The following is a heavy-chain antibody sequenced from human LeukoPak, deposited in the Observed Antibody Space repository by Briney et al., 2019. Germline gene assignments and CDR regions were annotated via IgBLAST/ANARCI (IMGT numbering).Heavy chain of an antibody. CDR1: GYTFTSYD. V-gene: IGHV1-46*03. J-gene: IGHJ5*02. Sequence: ASVKVSCKASGYTFTSYDINWVRQAPGQGLEWMGIINPSGGSTSYAQKFQGRVTITRDTTTSTVYMELSSLRSEDTAVYYCARDKFSGSYFPHWFDPWGQGTLVTVSS. CDR3: ARDKFSGSYFPHWFDP. D-gene: IGHD1-26*01. CDR2: INPSGGST.